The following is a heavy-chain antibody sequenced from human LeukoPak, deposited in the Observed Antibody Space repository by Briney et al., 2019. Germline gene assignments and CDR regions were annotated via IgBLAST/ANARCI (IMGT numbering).Heavy chain of an antibody. CDR1: GYTFTSYG. D-gene: IGHD2-2*01. CDR2: VSAYNGNT. CDR3: ARGRASRRSYCSSTSCYGTGVWYFDL. J-gene: IGHJ2*01. V-gene: IGHV1-18*01. Sequence: ASVKVSCKDSGYTFTSYGISWVRQAPGQGLEWMGWVSAYNGNTNYAQKLQGRVTMTTDTSTSTAYMELRSLRSDDTAVYYCARGRASRRSYCSSTSCYGTGVWYFDLWGRGTLVTVSS.